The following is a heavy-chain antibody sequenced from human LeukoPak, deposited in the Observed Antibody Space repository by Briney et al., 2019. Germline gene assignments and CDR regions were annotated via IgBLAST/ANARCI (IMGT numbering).Heavy chain of an antibody. CDR1: GGSISSYY. CDR2: IYTSGST. J-gene: IGHJ3*02. Sequence: SETLSLTCTVSGGSISSYYWSWIRQPAGKGLEWIGRIYTSGSTNYNPSLKSRVTMSVDTSKNQFSLKLSSVTAADTAVYYCARDITLHFYDSSGYRPDAFDIWGQGTMVTVSS. D-gene: IGHD3-22*01. V-gene: IGHV4-4*07. CDR3: ARDITLHFYDSSGYRPDAFDI.